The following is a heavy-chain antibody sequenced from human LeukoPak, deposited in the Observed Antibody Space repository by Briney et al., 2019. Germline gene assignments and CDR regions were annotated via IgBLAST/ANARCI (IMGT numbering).Heavy chain of an antibody. CDR3: ARGYDLWSGYRYFYYYYVDV. D-gene: IGHD3-3*01. Sequence: SETLSLTCTISGGSISSGSYYWSWIRQPAGKGLEWIGRIYTSGSTNYNPSLKSRVTISVDTSKNQFSLKLSSVTAADTAVYYCARGYDLWSGYRYFYYYYVDVWGKGTTVTVSS. V-gene: IGHV4-61*02. CDR1: GGSISSGSYY. J-gene: IGHJ6*03. CDR2: IYTSGST.